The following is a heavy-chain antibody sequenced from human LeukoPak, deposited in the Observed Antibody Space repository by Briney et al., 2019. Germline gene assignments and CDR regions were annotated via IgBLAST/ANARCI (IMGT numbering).Heavy chain of an antibody. CDR2: INDSGRT. V-gene: IGHV4-34*01. J-gene: IGHJ6*03. D-gene: IGHD1-7*01. CDR1: GGSFSNYY. CDR3: ARRWNYGRNYYIDV. Sequence: PSETLSLTCAVYGGSFSNYYWSWIRHPPGKGLEWIGEINDSGRTNYNPSLMSRVTISVDTSKNQFSLRLNSVTATDTAVYYCARRWNYGRNYYIDVWGKGATVSVSS.